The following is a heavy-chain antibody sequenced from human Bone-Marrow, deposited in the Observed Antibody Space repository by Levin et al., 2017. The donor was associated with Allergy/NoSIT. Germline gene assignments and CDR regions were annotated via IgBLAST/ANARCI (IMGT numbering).Heavy chain of an antibody. Sequence: GGSLRLSCAASGFTFSSYGMHWVRQAPGKGLEWVAVISYDGSNKYYADSVKGRFTISRDNSKNTLYLQMNSLRAEDTAVYYCAKDLDYGGNSGPFDYWGQGTLVTVSS. CDR2: ISYDGSNK. CDR3: AKDLDYGGNSGPFDY. D-gene: IGHD4-23*01. J-gene: IGHJ4*02. V-gene: IGHV3-30*18. CDR1: GFTFSSYG.